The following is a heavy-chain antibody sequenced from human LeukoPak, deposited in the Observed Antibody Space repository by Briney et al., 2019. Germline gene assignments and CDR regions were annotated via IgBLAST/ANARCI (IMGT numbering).Heavy chain of an antibody. J-gene: IGHJ4*02. CDR1: GFIFSYYG. V-gene: IGHV3-30*18. CDR3: AKEAYRYGYFDY. D-gene: IGHD5-18*01. CDR2: ISYDGTNK. Sequence: GGSLRLSCAASGFIFSYYGMHWVRQAPGKGLEWVAVISYDGTNKYYGDSVKGRITISRDNSKNTFYLQMDSPRAEDTAVYYCAKEAYRYGYFDYWGQGALVTVSS.